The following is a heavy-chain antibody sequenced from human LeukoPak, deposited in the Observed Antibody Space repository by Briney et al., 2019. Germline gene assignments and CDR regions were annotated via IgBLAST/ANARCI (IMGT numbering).Heavy chain of an antibody. J-gene: IGHJ5*02. Sequence: GGSLRLSCAASGFSFSSFAMSWVRQAPEKGLEWVSGISGSGYTTYYADSVKGRFTVSRDNSKNTLYLQMKSLRAEDTAVYYCANGYSEEGYCSSAGCALWSWGQGTLVAVSS. V-gene: IGHV3-23*01. D-gene: IGHD2-2*01. CDR3: ANGYSEEGYCSSAGCALWS. CDR1: GFSFSSFA. CDR2: ISGSGYTT.